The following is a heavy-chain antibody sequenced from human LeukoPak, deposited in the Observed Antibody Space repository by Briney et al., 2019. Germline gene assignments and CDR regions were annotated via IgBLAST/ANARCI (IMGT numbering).Heavy chain of an antibody. Sequence: GRSLTLSCAASGFSFDDYAMHWVRQAPGKGLEWVSGINWNSDTRAYADSVKGRFAISRDNAKNSLHLEMNSLRPEDAAFYYCTKEHDSSHRHPAAYFDVWGQGTLVTVSS. CDR2: INWNSDTR. CDR1: GFSFDDYA. D-gene: IGHD4-11*01. V-gene: IGHV3-9*01. CDR3: TKEHDSSHRHPAAYFDV. J-gene: IGHJ4*02.